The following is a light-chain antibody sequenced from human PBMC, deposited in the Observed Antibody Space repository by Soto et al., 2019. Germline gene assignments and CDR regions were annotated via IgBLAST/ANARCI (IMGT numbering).Light chain of an antibody. CDR3: QQRSNWLWT. CDR1: QSVTTY. V-gene: IGKV3-11*01. J-gene: IGKJ1*01. Sequence: EIVLTQSPATLSLSPGERATLSCRASQSVTTYLAWYQQKPGQAPRLLIYDASNRATGIPARFRGSGSGTDFTLTISSLEPEDFAVYYCQQRSNWLWTFAQGTKVEIK. CDR2: DAS.